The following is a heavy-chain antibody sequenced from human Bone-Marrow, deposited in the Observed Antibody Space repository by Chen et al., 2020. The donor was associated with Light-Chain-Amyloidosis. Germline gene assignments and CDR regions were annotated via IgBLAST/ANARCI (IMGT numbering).Heavy chain of an antibody. D-gene: IGHD3-10*01. CDR3: ARDDKKYGLDV. V-gene: IGHV1-46*01. CDR1: XXXXXNDH. Sequence: QVQLVQSGAEVKKPGASVXLXXXXXXXXXXNDHMHWARXAXXEGLEWMGTIKTYGGGKTKYAVSFKGRVAMNREPAKEXXXXXXXXXXXXXXXXYYCARDDKKYGLDVWGQGTTVIVSS. J-gene: IGHJ6*02. CDR2: IKTYGGGKT.